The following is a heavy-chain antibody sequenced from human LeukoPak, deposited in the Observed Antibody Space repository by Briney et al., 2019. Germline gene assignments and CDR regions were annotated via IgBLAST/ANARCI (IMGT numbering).Heavy chain of an antibody. CDR2: IDWDDDK. Sequence: SGPTLVNPTQTLTLTCTFSGFSLSTSGMCVSWIRQPPGKALEWLARIDWDDDKYYSTSLKTRLTISKDTSKNQVVLTMTNMDPVDTATYYCARFSLGYSGYDDPGYFQHWGQGTLVTVSS. J-gene: IGHJ1*01. CDR3: ARFSLGYSGYDDPGYFQH. CDR1: GFSLSTSGMC. D-gene: IGHD5-12*01. V-gene: IGHV2-70*11.